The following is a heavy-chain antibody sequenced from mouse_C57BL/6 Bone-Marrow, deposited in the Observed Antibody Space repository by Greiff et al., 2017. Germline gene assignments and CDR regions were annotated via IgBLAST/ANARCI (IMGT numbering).Heavy chain of an antibody. Sequence: VQRVESGGDLVKPGGSLKLSCAASGFTFSSYGMSWVRQTPDKRLEWVATISSGGSYTYYPDSVKGRFTISRDNAKNTLYLQMSSLKSEDTAMYYCARLGYYGSSYFDYWGQGTTLTVSS. CDR1: GFTFSSYG. D-gene: IGHD1-1*01. CDR2: ISSGGSYT. J-gene: IGHJ2*01. CDR3: ARLGYYGSSYFDY. V-gene: IGHV5-6*01.